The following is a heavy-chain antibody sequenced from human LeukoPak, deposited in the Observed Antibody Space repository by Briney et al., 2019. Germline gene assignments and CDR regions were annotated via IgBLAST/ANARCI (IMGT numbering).Heavy chain of an antibody. V-gene: IGHV5-51*01. J-gene: IGHJ4*02. Sequence: GESLQISCEGSGYSFTSYWIGWVRQMPGKGLEWMGIIYPGDSDTRYSPPFQGQVTISADKSISTAYLQWSSLKASDTAMYYCARHALGGYGDLDYWGQGTLVTVSS. D-gene: IGHD4-17*01. CDR1: GYSFTSYW. CDR3: ARHALGGYGDLDY. CDR2: IYPGDSDT.